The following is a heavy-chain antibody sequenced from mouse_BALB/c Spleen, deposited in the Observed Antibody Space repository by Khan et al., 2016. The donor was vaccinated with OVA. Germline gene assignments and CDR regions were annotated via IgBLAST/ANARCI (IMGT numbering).Heavy chain of an antibody. D-gene: IGHD1-3*01. J-gene: IGHJ2*01. CDR2: IWAGGST. CDR1: GFSLTSYG. Sequence: QVQLKESGPGLVAPSQSLSITCTVSGFSLTSYGVHWVRQPPGKGLEWLGVIWAGGSTNYNSARMSRLSISKDNSKSQVFLKRNSLQTEDTAMYYCARLEDIWGQGTTLTVSS. V-gene: IGHV2-9*02. CDR3: ARLEDI.